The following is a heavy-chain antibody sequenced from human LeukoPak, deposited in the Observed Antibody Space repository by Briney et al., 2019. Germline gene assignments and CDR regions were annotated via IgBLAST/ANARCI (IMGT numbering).Heavy chain of an antibody. V-gene: IGHV4-4*09. CDR2: IYTSGST. Sequence: KPSETLSLTCTASGVSISSYNWSWLRQPPGKGLEWVGYIYTSGSTNYNPSLKSRVTISVDTSKNLFTLKLSAVTAADTAVYYCARHSSSSVYYYYYMDVWGKGTTVTVSS. J-gene: IGHJ6*03. D-gene: IGHD6-13*01. CDR1: GVSISSYN. CDR3: ARHSSSSVYYYYYMDV.